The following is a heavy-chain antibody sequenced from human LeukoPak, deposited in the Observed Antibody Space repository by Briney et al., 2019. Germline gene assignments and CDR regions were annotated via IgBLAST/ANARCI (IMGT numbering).Heavy chain of an antibody. CDR1: GGSVSSGNYY. CDR3: ARGPRIAYSSGYYKRGAFDI. CDR2: IYYSGDT. J-gene: IGHJ3*02. D-gene: IGHD3-22*01. V-gene: IGHV4-61*10. Sequence: SETLSLTCTVSGGSVSSGNYYWSWIRQPSGQGLEWIGYIYYSGDTNYNPSLKGRVTISVDTSKNQFSLKLSSVTAADTAVYYCARGPRIAYSSGYYKRGAFDIWGQGTMVTVSS.